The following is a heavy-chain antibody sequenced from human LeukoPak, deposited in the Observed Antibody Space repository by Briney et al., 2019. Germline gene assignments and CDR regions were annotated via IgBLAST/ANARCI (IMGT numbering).Heavy chain of an antibody. CDR1: GGSISSSSYY. V-gene: IGHV4-39*01. D-gene: IGHD1-7*01. Sequence: SETLSLTCTVSGGSISSSSYYWGWIRQPPGKGLEWIGSIYYSGSTYYNPSLKSRVTISVDTSKNQFSLKLSSVTAADTAVYYCARLGLIWNSNFDYWGQGTLVTVSS. CDR2: IYYSGST. J-gene: IGHJ4*02. CDR3: ARLGLIWNSNFDY.